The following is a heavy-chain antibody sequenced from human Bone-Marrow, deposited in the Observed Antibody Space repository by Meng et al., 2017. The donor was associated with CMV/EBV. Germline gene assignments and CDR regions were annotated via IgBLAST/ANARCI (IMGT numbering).Heavy chain of an antibody. CDR3: ARERRGFWSGYYPPRALDY. CDR2: ISYDGSNK. J-gene: IGHJ4*02. D-gene: IGHD3-3*01. CDR1: GFTFSSYA. V-gene: IGHV3-30*04. Sequence: GESLKISCAVSGFTFSSYAMHWVRQAPGKGLEWVAVISYDGSNKYYADSVKGRFTISRDNSKNTLYLQMNSLRAEDTAVYYCARERRGFWSGYYPPRALDYWGQGTLVTVSS.